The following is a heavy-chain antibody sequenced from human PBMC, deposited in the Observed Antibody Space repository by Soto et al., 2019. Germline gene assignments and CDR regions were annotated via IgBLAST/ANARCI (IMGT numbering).Heavy chain of an antibody. J-gene: IGHJ4*02. Sequence: QVQLVQSGAEVKKAGASVKVSCKASGYTFTSYGISSVRQAPAQGLAGMGWISAYNGNTNYAKKHQGRVTMTTDTSTSTAYMELRSLRSDDTAVYYCARVRYYYGSGSYYTFDYWGQGTLVTVSS. V-gene: IGHV1-18*01. CDR3: ARVRYYYGSGSYYTFDY. CDR2: ISAYNGNT. D-gene: IGHD3-10*01. CDR1: GYTFTSYG.